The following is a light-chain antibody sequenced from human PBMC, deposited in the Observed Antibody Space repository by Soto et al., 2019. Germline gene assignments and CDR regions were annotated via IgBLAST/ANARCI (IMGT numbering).Light chain of an antibody. CDR2: GAF. Sequence: EIVMTHSPVTPSCSPWEISTLSFIAIQSINSNLAWYQQKPGQAPSLPIYGAFTRATGIPARFSGTGSGTEFTLTISSLQSEDLALYYCQQYNDWPLTFGQGTKVDI. V-gene: IGKV3-15*01. J-gene: IGKJ1*01. CDR1: QSINSN. CDR3: QQYNDWPLT.